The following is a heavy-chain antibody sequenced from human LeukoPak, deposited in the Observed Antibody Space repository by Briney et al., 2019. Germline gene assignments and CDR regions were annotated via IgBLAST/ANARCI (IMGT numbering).Heavy chain of an antibody. CDR1: GYTFTGYY. J-gene: IGHJ3*02. CDR2: INPNSGGT. CDR3: AKTPPSEYYDSSGYLDAFDI. Sequence: GASVKVSCKASGYTFTGYYMHWVRQAPGQGLEWMGWINPNSGGTNYAQKFQGRVTMTRDTSISTAYMELSRLRSDDTAVYYCAKTPPSEYYDSSGYLDAFDIWGQGTMVTVSS. D-gene: IGHD3-22*01. V-gene: IGHV1-2*02.